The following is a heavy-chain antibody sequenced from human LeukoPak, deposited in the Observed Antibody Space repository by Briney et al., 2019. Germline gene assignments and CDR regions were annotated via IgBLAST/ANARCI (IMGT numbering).Heavy chain of an antibody. D-gene: IGHD3-3*01. CDR2: ISGDGYST. J-gene: IGHJ4*02. CDR3: AKGLNYDFWRGSCDY. CDR1: GFTFDDYA. V-gene: IGHV3-43*02. Sequence: GGPVRLSCAASGFTFDDYAMHWVRQAPGKGLEWVSIISGDGYSTYYADSVKGRFTISRDNSKNFLYLQMNSLRTEDTALYYCAKGLNYDFWRGSCDYWGQGNRVPLLS.